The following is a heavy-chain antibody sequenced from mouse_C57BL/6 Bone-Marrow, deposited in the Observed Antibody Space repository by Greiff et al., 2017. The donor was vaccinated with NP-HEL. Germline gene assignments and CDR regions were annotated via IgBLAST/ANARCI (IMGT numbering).Heavy chain of an antibody. CDR2: IDPENGDT. V-gene: IGHV14-4*01. Sequence: EVQGVESGAELVRPGASVKLSCTASGFNIKDDYMHWVKQRPEQGLEWIGWIDPENGDTEYASKFQGKATITADTSSNTAYLQLSSLTSEDTAVYYCTSIYYDSPFAYWGQGTLVTVSA. J-gene: IGHJ3*01. CDR3: TSIYYDSPFAY. D-gene: IGHD2-4*01. CDR1: GFNIKDDY.